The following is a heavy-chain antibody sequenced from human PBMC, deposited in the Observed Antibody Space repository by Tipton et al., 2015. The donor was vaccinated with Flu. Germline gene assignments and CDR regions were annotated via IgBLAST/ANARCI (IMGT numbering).Heavy chain of an antibody. J-gene: IGHJ4*02. CDR3: ARVISASFWKYDS. CDR1: GYSFTHYW. CDR2: IYPGDSDT. D-gene: IGHD3-3*01. Sequence: VQLVQSGAEVKKPGESLKISCKGSGYSFTHYWIGWVRQMPGKGLEWMGIIYPGDSDTRYSPSFQGHVTISVDKSISTAYLQWSSLKASDTAMYYCARVISASFWKYDSWGQGTLVTVSS. V-gene: IGHV5-51*01.